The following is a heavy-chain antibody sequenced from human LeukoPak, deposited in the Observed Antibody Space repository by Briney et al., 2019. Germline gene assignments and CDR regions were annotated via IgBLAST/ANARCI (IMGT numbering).Heavy chain of an antibody. CDR1: GGSISSYY. J-gene: IGHJ6*03. Sequence: PETLSLTCTVSGGSISSYYWSWIRQPPGKGLEWSGYIYYSGSTNYHPSLKSRVTISVDTSKNQFSLKLSSVTAADTAVYYCARGRDHVPRSSGYYGIYYMDVWGKGTTVTVSS. CDR2: IYYSGST. D-gene: IGHD3-22*01. CDR3: ARGRDHVPRSSGYYGIYYMDV. V-gene: IGHV4-59*01.